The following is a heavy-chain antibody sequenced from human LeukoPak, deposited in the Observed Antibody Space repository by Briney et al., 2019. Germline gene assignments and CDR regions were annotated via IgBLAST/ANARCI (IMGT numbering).Heavy chain of an antibody. CDR2: IYSGGTT. D-gene: IGHD5-12*01. CDR1: GFTVSRNY. CDR3: AGERGGYGFY. V-gene: IGHV3-66*01. Sequence: GGSLRLSCAASGFTVSRNYMSWVRQAPGKGLEWVSVIYSGGTTYYADSVKGRFTISRDDAKNSLYLQMNSLRGDDTAVYYCAGERGGYGFYWGQGTLVTVSS. J-gene: IGHJ4*02.